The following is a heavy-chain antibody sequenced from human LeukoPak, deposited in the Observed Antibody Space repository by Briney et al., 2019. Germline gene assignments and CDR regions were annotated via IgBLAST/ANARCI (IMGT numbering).Heavy chain of an antibody. D-gene: IGHD3-10*01. CDR3: ARSLVRGVIITEYFQH. J-gene: IGHJ1*01. V-gene: IGHV3-21*01. CDR2: ISSSSSYI. Sequence: PGGSLRLSCAASGFTFSSYSMNWVRQAPGKGLEWVSSISSSSSYIYYADSVKGRFTISRDNVKNSLYLQMNSLRAEDTAVYYCARSLVRGVIITEYFQHWGQGTLVTVSS. CDR1: GFTFSSYS.